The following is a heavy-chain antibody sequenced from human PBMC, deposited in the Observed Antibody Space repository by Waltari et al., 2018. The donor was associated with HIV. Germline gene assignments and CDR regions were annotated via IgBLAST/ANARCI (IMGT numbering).Heavy chain of an antibody. CDR3: TRDGGYLH. V-gene: IGHV3-49*03. D-gene: IGHD3-16*01. J-gene: IGHJ1*01. CDR1: GFTFGYYA. CDR2: IRSKAYGGTT. Sequence: EVQLVESGGGLVQPGRSLRLSCTASGFTFGYYAMSWFRQAPGKGLEWVGFIRSKAYGGTTEYAASVKGRFTISRDDSKSIAYLQMNSLKTEDTAVYYCTRDGGYLHWGQGTLVTVSS.